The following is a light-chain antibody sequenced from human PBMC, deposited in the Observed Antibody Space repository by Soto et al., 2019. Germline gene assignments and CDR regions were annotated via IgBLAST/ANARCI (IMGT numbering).Light chain of an antibody. V-gene: IGKV3-20*01. CDR3: QQYGSPPWT. J-gene: IGKJ1*01. CDR1: QRVSSSF. Sequence: EIGLTQSPGTLSLSPGERATLSCRASQRVSSSFLAWYQQKPGQAPRLLIYGASSSATGVPDRFSGSGSGTEFTLTISRLEPEDFAVYYCQQYGSPPWTFGQGTRAEIK. CDR2: GAS.